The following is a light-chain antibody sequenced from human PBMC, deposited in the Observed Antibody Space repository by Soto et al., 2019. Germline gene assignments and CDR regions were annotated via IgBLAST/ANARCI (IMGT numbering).Light chain of an antibody. CDR2: AAS. Sequence: EIVLTQSPGTLSLSPGERATLSCRARQSISSSYLAWYQQKPGQAPRLLIYAASSRATGIPDRFSGSGSGTDFTLTISRLEPEDFAVYYCQQYGSSSYTFGQGTQWEIK. J-gene: IGKJ2*01. CDR1: QSISSSY. V-gene: IGKV3-20*01. CDR3: QQYGSSSYT.